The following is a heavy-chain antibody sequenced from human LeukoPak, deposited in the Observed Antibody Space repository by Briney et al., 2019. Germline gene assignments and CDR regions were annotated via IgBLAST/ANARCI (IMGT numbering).Heavy chain of an antibody. D-gene: IGHD6-19*01. CDR3: AREVVAVAGVRYFDY. CDR1: GYTFTGYY. J-gene: IGHJ4*02. CDR2: INPNSGGT. Sequence: ASVKVSCKASGYTFTGYYMHWVRQAPGQGLEWMGRINPNSGGTNYAQKFQGRVTMTRDTSISTAYMELSRLRSDDTAVYYCAREVVAVAGVRYFDYWGQGTLATVSS. V-gene: IGHV1-2*06.